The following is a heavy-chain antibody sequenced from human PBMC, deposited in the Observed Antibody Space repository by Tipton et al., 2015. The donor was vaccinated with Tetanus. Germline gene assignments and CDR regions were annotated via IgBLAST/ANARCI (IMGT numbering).Heavy chain of an antibody. D-gene: IGHD5-24*01. CDR2: IYISGST. J-gene: IGHJ4*02. V-gene: IGHV4-4*07. Sequence: TLSLTCTVSGGSISSYYRSWIRQPAGKGLEWIGRIYISGSTNYNPSLKSRVTMSVDTSKNQFSLKLSSVTAADTAVYYCASSRDGYNPSYFDYWGQGTLVTVSS. CDR3: ASSRDGYNPSYFDY. CDR1: GGSISSYY.